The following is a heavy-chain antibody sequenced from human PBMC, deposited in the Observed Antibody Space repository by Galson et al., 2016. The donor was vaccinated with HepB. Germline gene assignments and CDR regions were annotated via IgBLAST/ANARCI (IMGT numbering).Heavy chain of an antibody. D-gene: IGHD5-24*01. CDR3: ARGRDTDK. CDR2: MKQDGTEK. J-gene: IGHJ4*02. Sequence: SLRLSCAASGFNFNIYWTSWVRQAPGKGLEWVANMKQDGTEKYYVDSVKGRFTISRDNAKNSVYLQMNSLRAEDTAVYYCARGRDTDKWGQGILDTVSS. CDR1: GFNFNIYW. V-gene: IGHV3-7*03.